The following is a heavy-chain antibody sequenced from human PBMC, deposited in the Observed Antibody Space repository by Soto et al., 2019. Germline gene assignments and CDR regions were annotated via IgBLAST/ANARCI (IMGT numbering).Heavy chain of an antibody. Sequence: SVKVSCKASGGTFSSYAISWVRQAPGQGLEWMGGIIPIFGTANYAQKFQGRVTITADESTSTAYMELSSLRSEDTAVYYCARGQDIVVVPAALSYYYYYYGMDVWGQGTTVTVSS. J-gene: IGHJ6*02. CDR1: GGTFSSYA. D-gene: IGHD2-2*01. CDR2: IIPIFGTA. CDR3: ARGQDIVVVPAALSYYYYYYGMDV. V-gene: IGHV1-69*13.